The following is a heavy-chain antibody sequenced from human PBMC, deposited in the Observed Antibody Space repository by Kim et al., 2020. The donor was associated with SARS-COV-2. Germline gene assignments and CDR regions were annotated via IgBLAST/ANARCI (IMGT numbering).Heavy chain of an antibody. Sequence: ASVKVSCKASGYTFTSYAMHWVRQAPGQRLEWMGWINAGNGNTKYSQKFQGRVTITRDTSASTAYMELSSLRSEDTAVYYCARGVHELEGQLGLAVLLPYYYYGMDVWGQGTTVTVSS. CDR2: INAGNGNT. CDR3: ARGVHELEGQLGLAVLLPYYYYGMDV. D-gene: IGHD6-19*01. V-gene: IGHV1-3*01. CDR1: GYTFTSYA. J-gene: IGHJ6*02.